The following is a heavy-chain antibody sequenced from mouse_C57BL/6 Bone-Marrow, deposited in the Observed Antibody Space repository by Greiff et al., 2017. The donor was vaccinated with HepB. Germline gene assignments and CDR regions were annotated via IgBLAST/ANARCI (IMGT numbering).Heavy chain of an antibody. D-gene: IGHD2-3*01. V-gene: IGHV2-2*01. CDR3: ARRGSYDGYFDV. Sequence: VQRVESGPGLVQPSQSLSITCTASGFSFTSYGVHWVRQSPGKGLEWLGVIWSGGSTDYNAAFISRLSISKDNSKSQVFFKMNSLQADDTAIYYCARRGSYDGYFDVWGTGTTVTVAS. CDR2: IWSGGST. CDR1: GFSFTSYG. J-gene: IGHJ1*03.